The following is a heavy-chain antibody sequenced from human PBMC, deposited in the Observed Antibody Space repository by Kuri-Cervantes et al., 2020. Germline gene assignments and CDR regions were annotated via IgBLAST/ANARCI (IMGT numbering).Heavy chain of an antibody. CDR2: ISYDGSNK. D-gene: IGHD4/OR15-4a*01. Sequence: GESLKISCAASGFTFSSYGMHWVRQAPGKGLEWVAVISYDGSNKYYADSVKDRFTISRDNSKNTLYLQMNSLRAEDTAVYYCAKERRDVTMNYGMDVWGQGTTVTVSS. CDR3: AKERRDVTMNYGMDV. V-gene: IGHV3-30*18. CDR1: GFTFSSYG. J-gene: IGHJ6*02.